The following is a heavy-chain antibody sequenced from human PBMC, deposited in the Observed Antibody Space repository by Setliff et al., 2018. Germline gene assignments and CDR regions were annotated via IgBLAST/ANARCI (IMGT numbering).Heavy chain of an antibody. V-gene: IGHV1-69*05. CDR1: GYTFSSYA. Sequence: SVKVSCKASGYTFSSYAISWVRQAPGQGLEWMGGIIPIFGTANYAQKFQGRVTMTRDTSASTAYMELSSLRSDDTAVYYCASVDFWGQGTLVTVSS. J-gene: IGHJ4*02. CDR2: IIPIFGTA. CDR3: ASVDF.